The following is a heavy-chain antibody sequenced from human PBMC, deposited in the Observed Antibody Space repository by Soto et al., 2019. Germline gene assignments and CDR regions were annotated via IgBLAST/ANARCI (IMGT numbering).Heavy chain of an antibody. J-gene: IGHJ4*02. CDR2: INPDGSGE. D-gene: IGHD3-10*01. Sequence: GSLRLSCEASRFSFEIYWIVWVRQAPLKGLEWVANINPDGSGENYLDSVKGRFTISRDNAKNSVYLQMNSLVGGDTAVYYCARENWFFDYWGQGTPVTVSS. V-gene: IGHV3-7*01. CDR3: ARENWFFDY. CDR1: RFSFEIYW.